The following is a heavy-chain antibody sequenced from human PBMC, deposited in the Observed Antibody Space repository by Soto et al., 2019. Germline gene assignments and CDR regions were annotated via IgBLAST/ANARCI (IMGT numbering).Heavy chain of an antibody. Sequence: GGSLRLSCAASGFTFSSYAMSWVRQAPGKGLEWVSAISGSGGSTYYADSVKGRFTISRDNSKNTLYLQMNSLRAEDTAVYYCARDDMDYYYGMDVWGQGTTVTVSS. CDR2: ISGSGGST. J-gene: IGHJ6*02. CDR1: GFTFSSYA. V-gene: IGHV3-23*01. CDR3: ARDDMDYYYGMDV.